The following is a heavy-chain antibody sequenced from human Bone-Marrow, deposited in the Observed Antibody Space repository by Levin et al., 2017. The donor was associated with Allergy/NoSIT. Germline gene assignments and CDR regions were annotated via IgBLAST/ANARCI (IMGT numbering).Heavy chain of an antibody. CDR3: ARAAEGAGRGGMDV. V-gene: IGHV3-21*01. CDR2: ISTRSTYI. D-gene: IGHD3-10*01. J-gene: IGHJ6*02. CDR1: GFPFSTSG. Sequence: LSLTCATSGFPFSTSGMAWVRQAPGEGLEWLASISTRSTYIHYADSVKGRFTISRDNANSPLSLQMNRLRREDTAVYYCARAAEGAGRGGMDVWGHGTTVTVSS.